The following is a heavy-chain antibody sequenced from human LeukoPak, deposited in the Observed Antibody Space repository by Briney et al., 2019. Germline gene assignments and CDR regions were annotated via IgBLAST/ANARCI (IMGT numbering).Heavy chain of an antibody. Sequence: PGGSLRLSCTASGFTFGDYAMSWVRQAPGKGLEWVGFIRSKAYGGTTEYAASVKGRFTISRDDSKSIAYLQMNSLKTEDTAVYYCTRDKDFWSGPYYYYYYGMDDWGQGTTVTVSS. J-gene: IGHJ6*02. CDR1: GFTFGDYA. V-gene: IGHV3-49*04. D-gene: IGHD3-3*01. CDR3: TRDKDFWSGPYYYYYYGMDD. CDR2: IRSKAYGGTT.